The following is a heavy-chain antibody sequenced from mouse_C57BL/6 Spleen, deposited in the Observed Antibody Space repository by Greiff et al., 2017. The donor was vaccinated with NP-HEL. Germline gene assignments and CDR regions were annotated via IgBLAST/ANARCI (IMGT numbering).Heavy chain of an antibody. Sequence: VKLVESGPGLVQPSQSLSITCTVSGFSLTSYGVHWVRQSPGKGLEWLGVIWRGGSTDYNAAFMSRLSITKDNSKSQVFFKMNSLQADDTAIYYCATAYGNYDYFDYWGQGTTLTVSS. V-gene: IGHV2-5*01. J-gene: IGHJ2*01. CDR3: ATAYGNYDYFDY. D-gene: IGHD2-1*01. CDR1: GFSLTSYG. CDR2: IWRGGST.